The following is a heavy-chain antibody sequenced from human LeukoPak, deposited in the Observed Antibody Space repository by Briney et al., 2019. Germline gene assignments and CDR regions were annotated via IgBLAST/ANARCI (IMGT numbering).Heavy chain of an antibody. CDR3: ARVLVYSNYVRVSGWFDP. V-gene: IGHV4-34*01. CDR1: GGSSSGYY. Sequence: PSETLSLTCAVYGGSSSGYYWSWIRQPPGKGLEWIGEINHSGSTNYNPSLKSRVTISVDTSKNQFSLKLSSVTAADTAVYYCARVLVYSNYVRVSGWFDPWGQGTLVTVSS. CDR2: INHSGST. D-gene: IGHD4-11*01. J-gene: IGHJ5*02.